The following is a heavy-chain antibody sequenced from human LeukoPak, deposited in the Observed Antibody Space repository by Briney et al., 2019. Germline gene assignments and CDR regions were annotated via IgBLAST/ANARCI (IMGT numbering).Heavy chain of an antibody. D-gene: IGHD3-10*01. J-gene: IGHJ4*02. CDR3: AKDAYYYGSGSYPY. CDR2: ISGSGGST. CDR1: GFTFSSYA. V-gene: IGHV3-23*01. Sequence: GGSLRLSCAASGFTFSSYAMGWVRQAPGKGLEWVSAISGSGGSTYYADSVKGRFTISRDNSKNTLYLQMNGLRAEDTAVYYCAKDAYYYGSGSYPYWGQGTLVTVSS.